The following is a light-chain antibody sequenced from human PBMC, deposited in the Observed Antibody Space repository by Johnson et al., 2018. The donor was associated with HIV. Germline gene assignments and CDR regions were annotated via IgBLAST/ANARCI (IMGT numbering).Light chain of an antibody. CDR1: SSNIGNNY. CDR3: GTWDSSLSAGGV. CDR2: ENN. Sequence: QPVLTQPPSVSAAPGQKVTISCSGSSSNIGNNYVSWYQQLPGTAPKLLIYENNKRPSGIPDRFSGSKSGTSATLGITGLPTGDEADYYCGTWDSSLSAGGVFGTGTKVTVL. J-gene: IGLJ1*01. V-gene: IGLV1-51*02.